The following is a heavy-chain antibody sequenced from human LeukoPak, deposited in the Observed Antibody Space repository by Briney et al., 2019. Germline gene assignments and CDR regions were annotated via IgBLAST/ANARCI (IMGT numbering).Heavy chain of an antibody. CDR2: IKEDGSDK. D-gene: IGHD3-10*01. J-gene: IGHJ4*02. CDR3: ARGKLGGYGSDDY. Sequence: PGGSLRLSCAASGFTFSSYWMSWVRQAPGKGLEWVANIKEDGSDKYHVASVRGRFTISRDNTKNSLYLQMNSLRAEDTAVYYCARGKLGGYGSDDYWGQGTLVTVSS. CDR1: GFTFSSYW. V-gene: IGHV3-7*03.